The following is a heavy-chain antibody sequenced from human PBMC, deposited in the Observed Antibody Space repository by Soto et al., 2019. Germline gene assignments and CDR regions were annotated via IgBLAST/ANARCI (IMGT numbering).Heavy chain of an antibody. CDR2: IYYSGST. CDR3: LVLDDYGEYFDY. J-gene: IGHJ4*02. Sequence: PSETLCLTCTVSGGSISSSSYYWGWIRQPPGKGLEWIGSIYYSGSTYYNPSLKSRVTISVDTSKNQFSLKLSSVTAADTAVYYCLVLDDYGEYFDYWGQGTLVTVSS. V-gene: IGHV4-39*01. D-gene: IGHD4-17*01. CDR1: GGSISSSSYY.